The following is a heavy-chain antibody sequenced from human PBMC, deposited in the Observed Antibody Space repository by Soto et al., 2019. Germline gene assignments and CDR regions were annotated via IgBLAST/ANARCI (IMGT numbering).Heavy chain of an antibody. J-gene: IGHJ4*02. CDR2: IYYSGST. CDR3: ARVGSYGDFRHFDY. Sequence: QVQLQESGPGLVKPSETLSLTCTVSGGSISSYYWSWIRQPPGKGLEWIGYIYYSGSTNYNPSLKNRVTISVDTSQNQFALKLSSVTAADTAVYYWARVGSYGDFRHFDYWGQGTLVTVSS. V-gene: IGHV4-59*01. D-gene: IGHD4-17*01. CDR1: GGSISSYY.